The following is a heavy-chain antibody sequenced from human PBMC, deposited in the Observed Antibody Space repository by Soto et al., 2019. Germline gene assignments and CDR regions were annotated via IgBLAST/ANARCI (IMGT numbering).Heavy chain of an antibody. CDR2: TSAYNGNT. D-gene: IGHD2-15*01. V-gene: IGHV1-18*01. CDR3: ARVVRYCSGGSCYSFAFDI. J-gene: IGHJ3*02. CDR1: GYTFTSYG. Sequence: GASVKVSCKASGYTFTSYGISWVRQAPGQGLEWMGWTSAYNGNTNYAQKLQGRVTMTTDTSTSTAYMELRGLRSDDTAVYYCARVVRYCSGGSCYSFAFDIWGQGTMVTVSS.